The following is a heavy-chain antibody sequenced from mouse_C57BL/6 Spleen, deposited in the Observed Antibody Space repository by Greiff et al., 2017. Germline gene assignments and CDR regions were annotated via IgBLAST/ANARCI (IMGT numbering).Heavy chain of an antibody. CDR3: ARSGTGSAWFAY. J-gene: IGHJ3*01. D-gene: IGHD4-1*01. V-gene: IGHV1-53*01. Sequence: QVQLQQPGTELVKPGASVKLSCKASGYTFTSYWMHWVKQRPGQGLEWIGNINPSNGGTNFNEKFKSKATLTVDKSSSTAYMQLSSLTSEDSAVFYCARSGTGSAWFAYWGQGTLVTVSA. CDR2: INPSNGGT. CDR1: GYTFTSYW.